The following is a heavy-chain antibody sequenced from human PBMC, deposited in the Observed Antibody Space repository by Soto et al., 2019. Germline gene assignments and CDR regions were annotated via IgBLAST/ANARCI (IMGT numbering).Heavy chain of an antibody. CDR1: GYTFTSYG. CDR2: ISAYNGNT. J-gene: IGHJ6*02. V-gene: IGHV1-18*01. D-gene: IGHD3-16*01. CDR3: ASDGASERPFYGMDV. Sequence: QVQLVQSGAEVKKPRASVKVSCKASGYTFTSYGICWVRQAPGQGLEWMGWISAYNGNTNYAQKLQGRVTMTTDTSTSTAYMELRSLRSYDTAVYYCASDGASERPFYGMDVWGQGTTVTVSS.